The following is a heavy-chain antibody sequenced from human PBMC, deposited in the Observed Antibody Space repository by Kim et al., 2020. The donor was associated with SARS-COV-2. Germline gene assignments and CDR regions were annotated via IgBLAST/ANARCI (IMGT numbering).Heavy chain of an antibody. CDR3: ASGPSGWYDY. J-gene: IGHJ4*02. D-gene: IGHD6-19*01. CDR1: GYTFSNYD. CDR2: INPNSGNT. Sequence: ASVKVSCKASGYTFSNYDINWVRQATGQGLEWMGWINPNSGNTGYARKFHDRVTMTRHTSIDTAYMDLNSLTSEDTAVYFCASGPSGWYDYWGQGTLVTVSS. V-gene: IGHV1-8*01.